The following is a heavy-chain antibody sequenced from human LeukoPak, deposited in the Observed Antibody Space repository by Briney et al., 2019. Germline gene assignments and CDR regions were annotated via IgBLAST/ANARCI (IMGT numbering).Heavy chain of an antibody. Sequence: HSGGSLRLSCAASGFMFSSNWMSWVRLAPGKGLEGVANIKEDGTETYYVDSVKGRFTISRDNAKNSLYLQMNSLRVEDTAVYYCAKEGRSLQTYWGQGTLVTVSS. CDR2: IKEDGTET. CDR1: GFMFSSNW. J-gene: IGHJ4*02. D-gene: IGHD5-24*01. CDR3: AKEGRSLQTY. V-gene: IGHV3-7*03.